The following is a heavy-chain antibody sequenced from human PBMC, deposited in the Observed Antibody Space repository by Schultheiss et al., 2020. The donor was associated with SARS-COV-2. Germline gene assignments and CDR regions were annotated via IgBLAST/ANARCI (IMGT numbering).Heavy chain of an antibody. CDR1: GGSFSGYY. V-gene: IGHV4-34*01. CDR2: IYHSGST. Sequence: SETLSLTCAVYGGSFSGYYWSWIRQPPGKGLEWIGYIYHSGSTYYNPSLKSRVTISVDTSKNQFSLKLSSVTAADTAVYYCARGSSYYDFWSGYRFDYWGQGTLVTVSS. CDR3: ARGSSYYDFWSGYRFDY. J-gene: IGHJ4*02. D-gene: IGHD3-3*01.